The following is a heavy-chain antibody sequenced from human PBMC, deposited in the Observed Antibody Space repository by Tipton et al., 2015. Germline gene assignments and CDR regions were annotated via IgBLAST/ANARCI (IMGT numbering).Heavy chain of an antibody. Sequence: TLSLTCTVSGGSVSTSNYYWGWIRQSPGKGLEWIGYISYSGSTHYNPSLKRRVTISLDTSKNQFSLKLSSVTAADTAVYYCARDLEHGMDVWGQGTTVTVSS. J-gene: IGHJ6*02. V-gene: IGHV4-61*01. CDR1: GGSVSTSNYY. CDR3: ARDLEHGMDV. CDR2: ISYSGST. D-gene: IGHD5-24*01.